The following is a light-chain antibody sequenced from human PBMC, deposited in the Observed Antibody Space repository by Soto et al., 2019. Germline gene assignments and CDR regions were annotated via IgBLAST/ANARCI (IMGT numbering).Light chain of an antibody. V-gene: IGKV3-15*01. J-gene: IGKJ3*01. Sequence: EIVMTQSPATLSVSPGERATLSCRASQSVSSNLAWYQQKPGQAPRLLIYGASTRATGIPARFSGSGSGTEFTITISRLQSEDFAVYYCQHSFTFGPGTKVDIK. CDR1: QSVSSN. CDR2: GAS. CDR3: QHSFT.